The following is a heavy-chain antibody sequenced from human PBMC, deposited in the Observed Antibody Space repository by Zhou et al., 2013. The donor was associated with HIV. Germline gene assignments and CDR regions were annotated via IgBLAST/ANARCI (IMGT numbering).Heavy chain of an antibody. Sequence: QVQLVQSGSEVTKPGASVKVSCKASGGTFTYRYLHWVRQAPGQALEWMGWITPFNGNTNYAQKFQDRVTITRDRSMSTAYMELSSLRSEDTAMYYCARSGNIVGATEAAFDIWGQGTMVTVSS. CDR2: ITPFNGNT. CDR1: GGTFTYRY. CDR3: ARSGNIVGATEAAFDI. V-gene: IGHV1-45*02. J-gene: IGHJ3*02. D-gene: IGHD1-26*01.